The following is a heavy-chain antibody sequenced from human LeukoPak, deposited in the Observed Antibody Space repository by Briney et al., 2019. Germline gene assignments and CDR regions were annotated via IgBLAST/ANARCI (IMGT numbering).Heavy chain of an antibody. D-gene: IGHD6-19*01. Sequence: SETLSLTCTVSGGSISSYYWSWIRQPPGTGREWIGYIYYSGSTNYNPSLKSRVTISVDTSKNQFSLKLSSVTAADTAVYYCARQMYSSGFGYYYYGMDVWGQGTTVTVSS. J-gene: IGHJ6*02. V-gene: IGHV4-59*08. CDR3: ARQMYSSGFGYYYYGMDV. CDR2: IYYSGST. CDR1: GGSISSYY.